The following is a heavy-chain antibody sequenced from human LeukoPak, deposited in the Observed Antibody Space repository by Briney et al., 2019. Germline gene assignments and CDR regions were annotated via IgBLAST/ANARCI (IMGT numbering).Heavy chain of an antibody. D-gene: IGHD5-18*01. CDR2: INHGGFT. V-gene: IGHV4-34*01. Sequence: SETLSLTCALCGASLSGYYWRWLRQSPGKGLEWIEEINHGGFTNYNPSLKRRVTISVDTSRNQIALRLSSLTAADTAVYFCARSHLWPSGTFDIWGQGTVVAVSS. CDR3: ARSHLWPSGTFDI. J-gene: IGHJ3*02. CDR1: GASLSGYY.